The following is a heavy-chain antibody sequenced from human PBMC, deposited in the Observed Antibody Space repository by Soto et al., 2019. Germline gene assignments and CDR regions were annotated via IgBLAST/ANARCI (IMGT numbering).Heavy chain of an antibody. CDR2: IYYSGST. D-gene: IGHD6-13*01. J-gene: IGHJ4*02. CDR3: ARQGGSSWYRGPLGY. CDR1: GGSISSSSYY. Sequence: QLQLQESGPGLVKPSETLSLTCTVSGGSISSSSYYWGWIRQPPGKGLEWIGSIYYSGSTYYNPSLKSRVTIXXDXSXXQFSLKLSSVTAADTAVYYCARQGGSSWYRGPLGYWGQGTLVTVSS. V-gene: IGHV4-39*01.